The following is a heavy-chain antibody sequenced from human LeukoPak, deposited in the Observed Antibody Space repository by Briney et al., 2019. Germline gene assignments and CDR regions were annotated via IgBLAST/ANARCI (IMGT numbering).Heavy chain of an antibody. V-gene: IGHV4-59*08. D-gene: IGHD6-13*01. CDR3: ARHADSSSWSLGFDY. CDR2: IYYSGST. CDR1: GGSISSYY. Sequence: PSETLSLTCTVSGGSISSYYWSRIRQPPGKGLEWIGYIYYSGSTNYNPSLKSRVTISVDTSKNQFSLKLSSVTAADTAVYYCARHADSSSWSLGFDYWGQGTLVTVSS. J-gene: IGHJ4*02.